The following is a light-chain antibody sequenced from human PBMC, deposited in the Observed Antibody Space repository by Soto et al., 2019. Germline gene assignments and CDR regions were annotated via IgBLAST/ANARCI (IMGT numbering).Light chain of an antibody. CDR2: GAS. J-gene: IGKJ4*01. CDR1: QSISSS. CDR3: QLYYHWPHA. V-gene: IGKV3-15*01. Sequence: EIVMTQSPATLSVSPGERVTLSCRASQSISSSLAWYQQRPGQAPRLLIYGASARATGIPARFSGSGSGTQFTLTISRLLSEDNEANHCQLYYHWPHAFGGGTKV.